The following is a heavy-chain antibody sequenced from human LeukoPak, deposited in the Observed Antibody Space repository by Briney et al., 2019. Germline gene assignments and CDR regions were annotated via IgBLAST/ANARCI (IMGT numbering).Heavy chain of an antibody. D-gene: IGHD1-26*01. J-gene: IGHJ4*02. V-gene: IGHV4-61*01. CDR2: FYYSGST. CDR3: ARGVVGLTTVDY. Sequence: SEPLSLSCTVSGGSVSSGSYYWTWIRQPPGKGLEWIGYFYYSGSTNYNPSLKSRVTISKDTSKNQFSLKLTSVTAADTAVYYCARGVVGLTTVDYWGPGTLVTVSS. CDR1: GGSVSSGSYY.